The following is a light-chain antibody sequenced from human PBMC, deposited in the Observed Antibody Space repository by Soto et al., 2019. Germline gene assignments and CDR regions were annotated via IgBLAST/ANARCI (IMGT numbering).Light chain of an antibody. V-gene: IGKV3-15*01. CDR2: GAS. CDR1: QSVSSN. CDR3: QHYNNWPRA. Sequence: EIVMTQFPATLSLSPGERVTLSCRASQSVSSNLAWYQQKPGQAPRLLIDGASTRATGVPARFSGSGSGTEFTLTISSLQSEDSAIYYCQHYNNWPRAFGQGTKVEIK. J-gene: IGKJ1*01.